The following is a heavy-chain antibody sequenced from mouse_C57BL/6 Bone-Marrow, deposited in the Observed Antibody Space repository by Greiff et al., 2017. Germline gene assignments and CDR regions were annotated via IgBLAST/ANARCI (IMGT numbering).Heavy chain of an antibody. D-gene: IGHD1-1*01. V-gene: IGHV1-26*01. CDR3: AAITTALYWYFDV. J-gene: IGHJ1*03. CDR2: INPNNGGT. Sequence: EVQLQQSGPELVKPGASVKISCKASGYTFTDYYMNWVKQSHGKSLEWIGDINPNNGGTSYNQKFKGKATLTVDKSSRTAYMELRSLTSEDSAVYDCAAITTALYWYFDVWGTGTTVTVSS. CDR1: GYTFTDYY.